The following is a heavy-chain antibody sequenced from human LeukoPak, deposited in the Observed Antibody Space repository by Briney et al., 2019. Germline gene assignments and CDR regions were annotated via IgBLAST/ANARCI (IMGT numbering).Heavy chain of an antibody. J-gene: IGHJ4*02. V-gene: IGHV3-30*18. CDR2: ISYDGSNK. CDR3: ANRGGYCSGGSCYSVY. Sequence: GGSLRLSCAASGFTFSSYDMHWVRQAPGKGLEWVAVISYDGSNKYYADSVKGRFTISRDNSKNTLYLQMNSLRVDDTAVYYCANRGGYCSGGSCYSVYWGQGTLVTVSS. D-gene: IGHD2-15*01. CDR1: GFTFSSYD.